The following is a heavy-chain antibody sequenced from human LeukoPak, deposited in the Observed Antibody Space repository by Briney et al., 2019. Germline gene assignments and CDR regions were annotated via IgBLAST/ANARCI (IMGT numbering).Heavy chain of an antibody. D-gene: IGHD6-13*01. CDR3: ARPSRPYRSTEYFQH. Sequence: GGSLRLSCAASGFTFSSYVMNWVRPVPGKGLEWISYICSSGSTIYYADYVKGRFTISRDNAKNSLYLQMNSLRAEDTAVYYCARPSRPYRSTEYFQHWGQGTLVIVSS. CDR2: ICSSGSTI. V-gene: IGHV3-48*03. J-gene: IGHJ1*01. CDR1: GFTFSSYV.